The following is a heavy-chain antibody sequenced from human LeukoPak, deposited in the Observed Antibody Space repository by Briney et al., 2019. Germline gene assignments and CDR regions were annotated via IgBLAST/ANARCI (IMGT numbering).Heavy chain of an antibody. CDR1: GGSISSYY. CDR3: ARLYYYDSSGYYRDWFDP. J-gene: IGHJ5*02. Sequence: SETLSLTCTVSGGSISSYYWSWIRQPPGKGLEWIGYIYYSGSINYNPSLKSRVTISVDTSKNQFSLKLSSVTAADTAVYYCARLYYYDSSGYYRDWFDPWGQGTLVTVSS. V-gene: IGHV4-59*08. D-gene: IGHD3-22*01. CDR2: IYYSGSI.